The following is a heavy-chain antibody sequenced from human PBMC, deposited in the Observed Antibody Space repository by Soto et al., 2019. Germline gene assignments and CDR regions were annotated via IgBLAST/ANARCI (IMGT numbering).Heavy chain of an antibody. CDR3: AQGGIFGVVIDNNWFDP. CDR1: GGSFSGYY. J-gene: IGHJ5*02. D-gene: IGHD3-3*01. V-gene: IGHV4-34*01. Sequence: SETLSLTCAVYGGSFSGYYWSWIRQPPGKGLEWIGEINHSGSTNYNPYLKSRVTISVDTSKNQISLKLSSVTAADTAVYYCAQGGIFGVVIDNNWFDPWGQGTLVTVS. CDR2: INHSGST.